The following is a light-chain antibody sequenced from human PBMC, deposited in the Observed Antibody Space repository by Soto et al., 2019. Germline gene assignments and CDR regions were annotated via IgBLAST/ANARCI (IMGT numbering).Light chain of an antibody. J-gene: IGKJ1*01. Sequence: DIQMTQSPSTLSASVGDRVTITCRASQSVTSWLAWYQQKPGKAPKVLIYKASSLKSGVPSRFSGSGSGTEFTLTISSLQPDDFATYYCQQYSTYSWTFGQGTKVEIK. CDR2: KAS. CDR3: QQYSTYSWT. CDR1: QSVTSW. V-gene: IGKV1-5*03.